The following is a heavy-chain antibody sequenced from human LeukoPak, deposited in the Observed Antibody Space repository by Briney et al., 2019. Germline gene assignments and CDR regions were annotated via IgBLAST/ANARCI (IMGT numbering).Heavy chain of an antibody. V-gene: IGHV1-2*04. CDR1: GYTFTGYY. CDR3: ARHTAMVPFDY. J-gene: IGHJ4*02. CDR2: INPNSGGT. Sequence: APVKVSCKASGYTFTGYYMHWVRQAPGQGLEWMGWINPNSGGTNYAQKFQGWVTMTRDTSISTAYMELSRLRSDDTAVYYCARHTAMVPFDYWGQGTLVTVSS. D-gene: IGHD5-18*01.